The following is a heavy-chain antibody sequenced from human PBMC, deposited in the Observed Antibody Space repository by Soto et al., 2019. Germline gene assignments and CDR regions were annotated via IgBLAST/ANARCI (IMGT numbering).Heavy chain of an antibody. D-gene: IGHD3-10*01. CDR3: AKGEVRGIIPSYFDY. CDR2: IIPVFGTG. J-gene: IGHJ4*02. Sequence: SVKVSCKASGGTFSSYAISWVRQAPGQELEWMGGIIPVFGTGIYAQKFQGRVTITADKSTNTAYMELSSLRAEDTAVYYCAKGEVRGIIPSYFDYWGLGTLVTVSS. CDR1: GGTFSSYA. V-gene: IGHV1-69*06.